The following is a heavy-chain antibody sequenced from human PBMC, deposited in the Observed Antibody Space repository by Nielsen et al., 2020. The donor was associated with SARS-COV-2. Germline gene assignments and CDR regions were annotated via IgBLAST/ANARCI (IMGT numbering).Heavy chain of an antibody. CDR2: ISGSGGST. Sequence: GESLKISCVASGSTFTTYAMTWVRQAPGKGLEWVSSISGSGGSTYYADSVKGRFTISRDNSKNTLYLQMNSLHQGPIGLPPGTLLQEHLWG. J-gene: IGHJ6*01. CDR1: GSTFTTYA. CDR3: TLLQEHL. V-gene: IGHV3-23*01.